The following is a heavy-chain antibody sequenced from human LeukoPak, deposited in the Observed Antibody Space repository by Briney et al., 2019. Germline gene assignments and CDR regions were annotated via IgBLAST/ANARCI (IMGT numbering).Heavy chain of an antibody. CDR3: ARAVKLQSYYDFWSGYDAFDI. CDR1: GGSISSYY. Sequence: SETLSLTCTVSGGSISSYYWSWIRQPPGKGLEWIGEINHSGSTNYNPSLKSRVTISVDTSKNQFSLKLSSVTAADTAVYYCARAVKLQSYYDFWSGYDAFDIWGQGTMVTVSS. V-gene: IGHV4-34*01. J-gene: IGHJ3*02. D-gene: IGHD3-3*01. CDR2: INHSGST.